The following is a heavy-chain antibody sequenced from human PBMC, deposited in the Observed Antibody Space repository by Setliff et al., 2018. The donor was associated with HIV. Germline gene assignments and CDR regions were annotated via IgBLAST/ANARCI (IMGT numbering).Heavy chain of an antibody. J-gene: IGHJ4*02. CDR3: AKVMTLWFGASDS. Sequence: ESLKISCVASRFTFNDYWMSWVRQAPGKGLVWVSRINSDGSSTNYADSVRGRFTISRDNSTNTVYLQMHSLRAEDTALYYCAKVMTLWFGASDSWGQGTRVTVSS. CDR2: INSDGSST. V-gene: IGHV3-74*01. CDR1: RFTFNDYW. D-gene: IGHD3-10*01.